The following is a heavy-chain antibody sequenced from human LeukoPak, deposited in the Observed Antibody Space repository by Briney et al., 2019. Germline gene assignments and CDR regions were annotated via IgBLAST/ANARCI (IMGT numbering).Heavy chain of an antibody. CDR1: GFTFGDHA. D-gene: IGHD5-18*01. V-gene: IGHV3-49*04. J-gene: IGHJ6*02. CDR3: GRGPIELWLHNGIDV. CDR2: IRSRAYGGTT. Sequence: GGSLRLSCATSGFTFGDHAMSWVRQAPGKGLEWVGFIRSRAYGGTTEYTASVRDRFTISRDDSKSIAYLQMNSLKIDDTAVYFCGRGPIELWLHNGIDVWGQGTTVTVSS.